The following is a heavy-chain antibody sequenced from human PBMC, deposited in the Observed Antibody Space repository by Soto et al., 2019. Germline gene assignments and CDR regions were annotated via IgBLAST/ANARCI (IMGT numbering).Heavy chain of an antibody. Sequence: ASVNVSCKASGYTFTSYAMHWVRQAPGQRLEWMGWINAGNGNTKYSQKFQGRVTITRDTSASTAYMELSSLRSEDTAVYYCARGPPWVVTAIADYYFDYWGQGTLVTVSS. J-gene: IGHJ4*02. D-gene: IGHD2-21*02. CDR2: INAGNGNT. CDR3: ARGPPWVVTAIADYYFDY. CDR1: GYTFTSYA. V-gene: IGHV1-3*01.